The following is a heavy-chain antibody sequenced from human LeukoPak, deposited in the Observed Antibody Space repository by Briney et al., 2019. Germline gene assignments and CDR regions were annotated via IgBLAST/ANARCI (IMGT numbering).Heavy chain of an antibody. V-gene: IGHV4-59*11. CDR2: IYNTGTT. CDR1: GDSISSHY. D-gene: IGHD6-19*01. J-gene: IGHJ4*02. Sequence: SETLSLTCTVSGDSISSHYWSWIRQPPGKGLVWIAYIYNTGTTVSNPSLKSRVSMSLDRSKNEFSLQLTSVTAADTAVYYCAGIWYSSGYYFDYWGQGTLVTVSS. CDR3: AGIWYSSGYYFDY.